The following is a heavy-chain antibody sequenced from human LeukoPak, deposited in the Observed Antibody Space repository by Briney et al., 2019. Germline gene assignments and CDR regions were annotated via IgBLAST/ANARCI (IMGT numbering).Heavy chain of an antibody. CDR2: INSDGSST. D-gene: IGHD3-10*01. Sequence: PGGSLRLSCAASGFTFSSYWMHWVRQAPGKGLVWVSRINSDGSSTSYADSVKGRFTISRDNAKNTLYLQMNSLRAEDTAVYYCARGQERQLLFGELFGWFDPWGQGTLVTVSS. V-gene: IGHV3-74*01. CDR3: ARGQERQLLFGELFGWFDP. J-gene: IGHJ5*02. CDR1: GFTFSSYW.